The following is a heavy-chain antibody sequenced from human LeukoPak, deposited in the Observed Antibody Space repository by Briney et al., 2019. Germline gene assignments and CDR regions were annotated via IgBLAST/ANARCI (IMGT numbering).Heavy chain of an antibody. J-gene: IGHJ4*02. CDR1: GGSFSGYY. CDR3: ARRGYTYGYTY. CDR2: INHSGST. Sequence: TSETLSLTCAVNGGSFSGYYWSWIRQPPGKGLEWIGEINHSGSTNYNPSLKSRVTISVDTSKNQFSLNLSSVTAADTAVYYCARRGYTYGYTYWGQGTLVTVSS. V-gene: IGHV4-34*01. D-gene: IGHD5-18*01.